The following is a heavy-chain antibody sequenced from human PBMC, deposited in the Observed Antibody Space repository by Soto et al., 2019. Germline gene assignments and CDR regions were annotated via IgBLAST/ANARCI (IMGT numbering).Heavy chain of an antibody. D-gene: IGHD1-26*01. V-gene: IGHV3-33*01. Sequence: QVQLVESGGGVVQPGRSLRLSCAASGFTFSSYGMHWVRQATGKGLEWVAVIWHDGCNKYYADFVKGRFTISRDNSKNTLYLQMNCLRAEDTAVYYCARAHYSGSYIRMDVWGQGTTVTVSS. CDR3: ARAHYSGSYIRMDV. J-gene: IGHJ6*02. CDR2: IWHDGCNK. CDR1: GFTFSSYG.